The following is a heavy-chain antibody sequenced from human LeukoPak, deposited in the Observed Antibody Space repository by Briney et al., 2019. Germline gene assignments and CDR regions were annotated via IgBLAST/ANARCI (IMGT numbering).Heavy chain of an antibody. D-gene: IGHD3-22*01. Sequence: SVKVSCKASGGTFSSYAISWVRQAPGQGLEWMGRIIPIFGTANYAQKFQGRVTITTDESTSTAYMELSSLRSEDTAVYYCARGGINYYDSSGVFDYWGQGTLVAVSS. CDR3: ARGGINYYDSSGVFDY. V-gene: IGHV1-69*05. CDR1: GGTFSSYA. CDR2: IIPIFGTA. J-gene: IGHJ4*02.